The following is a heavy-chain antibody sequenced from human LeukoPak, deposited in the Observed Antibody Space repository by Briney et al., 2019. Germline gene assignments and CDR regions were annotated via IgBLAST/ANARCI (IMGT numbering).Heavy chain of an antibody. D-gene: IGHD3-22*01. Sequence: SSETLSLTCTVSGGSISSSSYYWGWIRQPPGKGLEWIGSIYYSGSTYYNPSLKSRVTISVDTSKNQFSLKLSSVTAADTAVYYCARDDYYDSSGWGQGTLVTVSS. J-gene: IGHJ4*02. CDR1: GGSISSSSYY. CDR2: IYYSGST. V-gene: IGHV4-39*07. CDR3: ARDDYYDSSG.